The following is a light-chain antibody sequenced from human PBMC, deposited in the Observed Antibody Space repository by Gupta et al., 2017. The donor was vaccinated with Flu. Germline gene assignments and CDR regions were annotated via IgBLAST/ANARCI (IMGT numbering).Light chain of an antibody. Sequence: EIVLTQPPATRLSPRGERATLSCRASQSVSSYLAWYQQKPGQPPRLLIYDASNRATGIPARFSGSGSGTDFTLTISSLEPEDFAVYYCQQRSNWPPFTFGPGTKVDIK. J-gene: IGKJ3*01. CDR1: QSVSSY. CDR3: QQRSNWPPFT. CDR2: DAS. V-gene: IGKV3-11*01.